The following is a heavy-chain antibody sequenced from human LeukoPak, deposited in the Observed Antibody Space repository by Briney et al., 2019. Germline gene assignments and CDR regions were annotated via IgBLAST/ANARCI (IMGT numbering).Heavy chain of an antibody. CDR3: ARGQGTVTTH. CDR2: INHSGSA. D-gene: IGHD4-17*01. Sequence: SETLSLTCAVSGGSFSGYYWTWIRQPPGKGLEWIGEINHSGSANYNPSLKSRVTISLDTSKNQFSLKLSSVTAADTAVYYCARGQGTVTTHWGQGTLVAVSS. V-gene: IGHV4-34*01. J-gene: IGHJ4*02. CDR1: GGSFSGYY.